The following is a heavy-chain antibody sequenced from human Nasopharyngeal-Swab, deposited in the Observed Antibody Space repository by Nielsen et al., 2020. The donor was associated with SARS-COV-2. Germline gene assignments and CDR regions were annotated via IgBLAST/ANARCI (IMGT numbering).Heavy chain of an antibody. CDR1: GFTFSSYG. J-gene: IGHJ4*02. CDR2: ISYDGSNK. V-gene: IGHV3-30*03. D-gene: IGHD3-10*01. Sequence: GGSLRLSCAASGFTFSSYGMHWVRQAPGKGLEWVAVISYDGSNKYYADSVKGRFTISRDNSKNTLYLQMNGLRAEDTAVYYCARDLGPMVRGVFDYWGQGTLVTVSS. CDR3: ARDLGPMVRGVFDY.